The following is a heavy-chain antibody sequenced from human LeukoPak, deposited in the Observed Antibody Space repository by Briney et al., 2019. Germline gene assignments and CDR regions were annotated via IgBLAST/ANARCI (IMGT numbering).Heavy chain of an antibody. CDR1: NHSISSGYY. D-gene: IGHD6-13*01. Sequence: SETLSLTCTVSNHSISSGYYWGWIRQPPGKGLEFIGSIYQSGSTYYNPSLESRVTISVDTSRNQFSLKLSSVTAADTAVYFCAREAEWASSWVDYWGQGTLVTVSS. CDR3: AREAEWASSWVDY. J-gene: IGHJ4*02. CDR2: IYQSGST. V-gene: IGHV4-38-2*02.